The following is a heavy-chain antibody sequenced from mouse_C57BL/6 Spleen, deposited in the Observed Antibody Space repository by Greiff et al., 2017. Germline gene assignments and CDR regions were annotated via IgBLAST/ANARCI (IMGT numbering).Heavy chain of an antibody. D-gene: IGHD2-5*01. CDR2: ISDGGSYT. V-gene: IGHV5-4*03. J-gene: IGHJ2*01. CDR1: GFTFSSYA. CDR3: ARAYYSNSFDY. Sequence: EVKLVESGGGLVKPGGSLKLSCAASGFTFSSYAMSWVRQTPEKRLEWVATISDGGSYTYYPDNVKGRVTISRDNAKNNLYLQMSHLKSEDTAMYYCARAYYSNSFDYWGQGTTLTVSS.